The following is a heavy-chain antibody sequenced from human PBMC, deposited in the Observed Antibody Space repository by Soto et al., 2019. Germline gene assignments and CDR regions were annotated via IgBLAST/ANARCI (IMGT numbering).Heavy chain of an antibody. J-gene: IGHJ4*02. CDR1: GFTFSNYA. CDR3: ARRRSSSNWNY. Sequence: PGGSLRLSCAASGFTFSNYAMTWVRQAPGKGLEWVSAISGSGGSTYYADSVKGRFTISRDNSKNTLYLQMNSLRAEDTAVYYCARRRSSSNWNYWGQGTLVTVSS. CDR2: ISGSGGST. D-gene: IGHD6-13*01. V-gene: IGHV3-23*01.